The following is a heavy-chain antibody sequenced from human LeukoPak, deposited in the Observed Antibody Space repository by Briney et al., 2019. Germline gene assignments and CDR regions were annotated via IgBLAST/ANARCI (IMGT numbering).Heavy chain of an antibody. CDR3: ARARIDY. CDR2: IKDDGSEK. J-gene: IGHJ4*02. V-gene: IGHV3-7*04. Sequence: PGGSLRLSCVGSGLTFSSYWMTGVREAPGKGVEWVANIKDDGSEKYSVDSVKGRFTSPRDNAKNLPYVQMRRRRAQAQAVYYCARARIDYWGQGTLVTVSS. CDR1: GLTFSSYW. D-gene: IGHD1-14*01.